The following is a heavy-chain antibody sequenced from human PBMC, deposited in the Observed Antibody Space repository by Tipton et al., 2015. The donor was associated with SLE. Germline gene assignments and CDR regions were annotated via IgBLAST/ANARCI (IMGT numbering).Heavy chain of an antibody. CDR3: ARIEDFWSGRIDY. J-gene: IGHJ4*02. CDR1: GDSITNSNYN. Sequence: LRLSCTVSGDSITNSNYNWGWIRQSPGKGLEWIGSISYSGDTNYNPSLMSRVTIPRDTSKNQFSLKLSFVTAADTAFYYCARIEDFWSGRIDYWGQGTLITASS. V-gene: IGHV4-39*07. D-gene: IGHD3-3*01. CDR2: ISYSGDT.